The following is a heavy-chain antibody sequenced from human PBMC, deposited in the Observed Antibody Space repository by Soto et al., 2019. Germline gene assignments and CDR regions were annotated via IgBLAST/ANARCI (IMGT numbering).Heavy chain of an antibody. V-gene: IGHV3-15*07. CDR3: TTAEYYYDSRNAFDI. J-gene: IGHJ3*02. CDR2: IKSKTDGGTT. Sequence: EVQLVESGGGLVKPGGSLRLSCAASGFTFSNAWMNWVRQAPGKGLEWVGRIKSKTDGGTTDYAAPVKGRFTISRDDSKNTLYLQMNRLKTEDTAVYYCTTAEYYYDSRNAFDIWGQGTMVTFSS. CDR1: GFTFSNAW. D-gene: IGHD3-22*01.